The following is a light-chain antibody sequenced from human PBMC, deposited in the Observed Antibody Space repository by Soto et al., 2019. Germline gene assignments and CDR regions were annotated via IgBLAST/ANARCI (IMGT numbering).Light chain of an antibody. CDR3: SSWTSSSSYV. CDR2: DVS. V-gene: IGLV2-14*01. J-gene: IGLJ1*01. Sequence: QSVLTQPASESGSPGQSIAISCTGTSSDVGGYNSVSWYQQYPGKAPKLMIHDVSNRPSGVSDRFSGSKSGNTASLTISGLQAEDEADYYCSSWTSSSSYVFGSGTKITVL. CDR1: SSDVGGYNS.